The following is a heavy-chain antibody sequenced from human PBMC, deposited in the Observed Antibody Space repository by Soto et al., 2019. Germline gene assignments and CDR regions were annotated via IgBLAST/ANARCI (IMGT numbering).Heavy chain of an antibody. CDR2: IYHSGST. CDR3: AAGGGLPRYY. J-gene: IGHJ4*02. Sequence: SETLSLTCTVSGGSISSYSWSWIRQPPGKGLEWIGYIYHSGSTYYNPSLKSRVTTSVDRSKNQFSLKLSSVTAADTAVYYCAAGGGLPRYYWGQGTLVTVSS. D-gene: IGHD5-12*01. V-gene: IGHV4-59*04. CDR1: GGSISSYS.